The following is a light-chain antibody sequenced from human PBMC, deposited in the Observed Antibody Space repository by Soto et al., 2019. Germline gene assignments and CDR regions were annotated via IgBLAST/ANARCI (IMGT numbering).Light chain of an antibody. J-gene: IGLJ2*01. V-gene: IGLV2-11*01. CDR2: DVS. CDR1: SSDVGGYNY. Sequence: QSVLTQPRSVSGSPGQSVTISCTGTSSDVGGYNYVSWYQQHPGKAPKLMIYDVSKRPSGVPDRFSGSKSGNTASLTISGLQAEDEADYYCCSYAGSYTHVVFGGG. CDR3: CSYAGSYTHVV.